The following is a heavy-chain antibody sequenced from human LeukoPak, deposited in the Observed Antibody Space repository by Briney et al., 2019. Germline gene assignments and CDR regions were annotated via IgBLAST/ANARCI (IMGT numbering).Heavy chain of an antibody. CDR2: VYPGDSDA. D-gene: IGHD3-22*01. CDR1: GYSFTSYW. J-gene: IGHJ2*01. Sequence: GESLKISCQGSGYSFTSYWIAWVRQMPGKGLEWMGIVYPGDSDATYSPSFQGQVTISADKSINTAYLQWNSLKASDTAMYYCARRTYRYYDSSGYFDLWGRGTLVTVSS. CDR3: ARRTYRYYDSSGYFDL. V-gene: IGHV5-51*01.